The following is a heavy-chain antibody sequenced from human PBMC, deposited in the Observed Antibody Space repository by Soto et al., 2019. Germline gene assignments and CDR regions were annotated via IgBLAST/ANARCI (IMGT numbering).Heavy chain of an antibody. J-gene: IGHJ4*02. CDR2: INSDGTYT. V-gene: IGHV3-74*01. CDR1: GFTFSSYW. CDR3: ARDNMATAGTGFDY. D-gene: IGHD1-1*01. Sequence: DVQLVESGGALVQPGGSLRLSCAASGFTFSSYWMHWVRQAPGKGLVWVSRINSDGTYTRYADSVKGRFTISRDNAKNTVYLQINSLRAEDTALYYCARDNMATAGTGFDYWGKGTLVTVSS.